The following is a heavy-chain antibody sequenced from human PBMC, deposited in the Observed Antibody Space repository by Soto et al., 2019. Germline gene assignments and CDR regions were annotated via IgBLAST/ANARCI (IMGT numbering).Heavy chain of an antibody. V-gene: IGHV4-59*01. Sequence: NPWETLSLTCTVSDGSISSYYWRWIRQPPGKGLEWIGYIYYSGSTNYSPSLKSRVTISVDTSKNQFSLKLSSVTAADTAVYYCARSRLLWFGELNGSPNYYYGMDVWGQGTTVTVSS. D-gene: IGHD3-10*01. CDR3: ARSRLLWFGELNGSPNYYYGMDV. CDR1: DGSISSYY. CDR2: IYYSGST. J-gene: IGHJ6*02.